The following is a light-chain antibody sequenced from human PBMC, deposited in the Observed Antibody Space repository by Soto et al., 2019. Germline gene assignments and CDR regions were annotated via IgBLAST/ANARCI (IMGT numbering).Light chain of an antibody. Sequence: ITMSRSRSDVSASVGDSVTITCRASQAISSWLGWYQQKPGKAPKLLIYAASSLQSGVPSRFSGSGSGTDFTLTISSLQSEDFAVYYCQQYNNWPLTFGGGTKVDI. CDR2: AAS. CDR1: QAISSW. J-gene: IGKJ4*01. V-gene: IGKV1D-12*01. CDR3: QQYNNWPLT.